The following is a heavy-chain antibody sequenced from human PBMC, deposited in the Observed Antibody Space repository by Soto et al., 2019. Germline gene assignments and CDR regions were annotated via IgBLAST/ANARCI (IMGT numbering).Heavy chain of an antibody. Sequence: QMQLVQSGPEVKKPGTSVKVSCKASGFTFTSSAVQWVRQARGQRLEWIGWIVVGSGNTNYAQKFQERVTITRDMSTSTAYMELSSLRSEDTAVYYCAAWELYYDSSGYYYGLSAFDIWGQGTMVTVSS. CDR2: IVVGSGNT. CDR1: GFTFTSSA. J-gene: IGHJ3*02. V-gene: IGHV1-58*01. D-gene: IGHD3-22*01. CDR3: AAWELYYDSSGYYYGLSAFDI.